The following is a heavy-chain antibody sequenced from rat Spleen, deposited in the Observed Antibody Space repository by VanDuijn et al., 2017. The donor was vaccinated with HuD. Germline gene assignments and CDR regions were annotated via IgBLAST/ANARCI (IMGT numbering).Heavy chain of an antibody. J-gene: IGHJ3*01. Sequence: EVRLVESGGGLVRPGRSLKLSCAASGFTFSDYNMAWVRQAPKKGLEWVASISCEDNSTYYGDSVKGRFTMSRDNAKSTLYLQMNSLRSEDTATYYCARQGYRGYSDWFAYWGQGTLVTVSS. V-gene: IGHV5-22*01. D-gene: IGHD1-11*01. CDR3: ARQGYRGYSDWFAY. CDR2: ISCEDNST. CDR1: GFTFSDYN.